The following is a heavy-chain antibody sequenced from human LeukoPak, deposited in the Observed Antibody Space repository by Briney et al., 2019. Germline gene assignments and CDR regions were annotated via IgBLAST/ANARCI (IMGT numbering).Heavy chain of an antibody. Sequence: ASVKVSCKASGYTFTSYGISWVRQAPGQGLEWMGWISAYNGSTNYAQKLQGRVTMTTDTSTSTAYMELRSLRSDDTAVYYCAREYSSTYYFDYWGQGTLVTVSS. CDR3: AREYSSTYYFDY. V-gene: IGHV1-18*01. CDR1: GYTFTSYG. CDR2: ISAYNGST. D-gene: IGHD6-13*01. J-gene: IGHJ4*02.